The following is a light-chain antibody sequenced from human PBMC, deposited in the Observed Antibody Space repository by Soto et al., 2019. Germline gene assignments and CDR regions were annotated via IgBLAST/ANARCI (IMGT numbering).Light chain of an antibody. CDR1: QSVSSN. CDR2: GAS. CDR3: QQYNNWPPLT. J-gene: IGKJ4*01. V-gene: IGKV3-15*01. Sequence: EIVITQSPGTLSVSPGERATLSCRASQSVSSNLAWYQQKPGQAPRLLIYGASTRATGIPARFSGSGSGTEFTLNISSLQSEDFGVYYCQQYNNWPPLTFGGGTKVEIK.